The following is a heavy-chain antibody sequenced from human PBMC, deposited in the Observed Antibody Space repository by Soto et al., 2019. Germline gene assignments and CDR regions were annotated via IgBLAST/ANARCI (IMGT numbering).Heavy chain of an antibody. CDR1: GGSITNYY. V-gene: IGHV4-4*07. CDR2: IYASGDT. D-gene: IGHD6-13*01. Sequence: SETLSLTCTVSGGSITNYYWSWIRQPAGKGLEWIGRIYASGDTYYNPSLINRVTMSVDTSKNQFSLRLSSVTAADTAIYYCARLTTSSGWSLFDSWGQGMLVTVSS. J-gene: IGHJ4*02. CDR3: ARLTTSSGWSLFDS.